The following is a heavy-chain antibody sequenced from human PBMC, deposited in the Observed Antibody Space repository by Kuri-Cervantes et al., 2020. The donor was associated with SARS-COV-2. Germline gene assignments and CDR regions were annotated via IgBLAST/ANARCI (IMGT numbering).Heavy chain of an antibody. J-gene: IGHJ4*02. CDR2: ISSSSTI. CDR3: ARILVDRYGGNSLYTYFDY. V-gene: IGHV3-69-1*01. D-gene: IGHD4-23*01. CDR1: GFTFSDYY. Sequence: GGSLRLSCAASGFTFSDYYMNWVRQAPGKGLEWVSSISSSSTIYYADSVKGRFTISRDSAKNSLYLQMNSLRSEDTAVYYCARILVDRYGGNSLYTYFDYWGQGTLVTVSS.